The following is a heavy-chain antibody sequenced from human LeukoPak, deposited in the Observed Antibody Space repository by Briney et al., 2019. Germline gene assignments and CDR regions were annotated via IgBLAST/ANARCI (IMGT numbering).Heavy chain of an antibody. D-gene: IGHD1-26*01. CDR1: GYTFTSYS. CDR2: ISAYNGNT. Sequence: GASVKVSCKASGYTFTSYSISWVRQAPGQGLEWMGWISAYNGNTNYAQKLQGRVTMTTDTSTSTAYMELRSLRSDDTAVYYCARDDPSGSYFPFDYWGQGTLVTVSS. J-gene: IGHJ4*02. CDR3: ARDDPSGSYFPFDY. V-gene: IGHV1-18*01.